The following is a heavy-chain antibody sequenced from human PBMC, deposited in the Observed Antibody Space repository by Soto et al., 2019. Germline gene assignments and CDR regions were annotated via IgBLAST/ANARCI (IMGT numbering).Heavy chain of an antibody. J-gene: IGHJ4*02. D-gene: IGHD3-22*01. CDR3: ARDPLGYDSSGYLDY. V-gene: IGHV4-59*01. CDR1: GGSISSYY. Sequence: SETLSLTCTVSGGSISSYYWSWIRQPPGKGLEWIGYIYYSGSTNYNPSLKSRVTISVDTSKNQFSLKLSSLRSEDTAVYYCARDPLGYDSSGYLDYWGQGTLVTVSS. CDR2: IYYSGST.